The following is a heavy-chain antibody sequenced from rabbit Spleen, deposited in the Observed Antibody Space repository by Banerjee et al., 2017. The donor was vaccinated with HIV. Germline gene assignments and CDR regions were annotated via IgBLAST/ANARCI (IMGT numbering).Heavy chain of an antibody. CDR3: ARNFDL. Sequence: QEQLVESGGGLVQPEGSLTLTCTASGFSFSPVNWIYWVRQAPGKGLEWIGTIYAGSTGTTDYARWAKGRFTISKTSSTTVTLQMTSLTAADTATYFCARNFDLWGQGTLVTVS. CDR1: GFSFSPVNW. V-gene: IGHV1S45*01. J-gene: IGHJ4*01. CDR2: IYAGSTGTT.